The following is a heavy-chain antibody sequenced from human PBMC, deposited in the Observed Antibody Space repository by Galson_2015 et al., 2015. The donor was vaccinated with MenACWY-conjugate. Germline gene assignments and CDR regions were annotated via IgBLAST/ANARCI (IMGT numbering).Heavy chain of an antibody. D-gene: IGHD2-15*01. J-gene: IGHJ5*01. CDR3: ARAGCSGGSCYSWVSWFDP. Sequence: CAASGFTFSSYSMNWVRQAPGKGLEWVSYISSSSSTIYYADSVKGRFTISRDNAKNSLYLQMNSLRAEDTAVYYCARAGCSGGSCYSWVSWFDPWGQGTTVTVSS. CDR1: GFTFSSYS. CDR2: ISSSSSTI. V-gene: IGHV3-48*01.